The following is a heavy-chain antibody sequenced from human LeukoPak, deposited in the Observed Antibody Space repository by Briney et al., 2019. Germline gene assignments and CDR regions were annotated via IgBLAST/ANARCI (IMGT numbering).Heavy chain of an antibody. CDR2: INPNSGGT. Sequence: AASVKVSCKASGYTFTGYYMHWVRQAPGQGLEWMGWINPNSGGTNYAQKFQGRVTMTRDTSISTAYMELSRLRSEDTAVYYCARLGLGGDPFDYWGQGTLVTVSS. J-gene: IGHJ4*02. D-gene: IGHD3-16*01. CDR3: ARLGLGGDPFDY. CDR1: GYTFTGYY. V-gene: IGHV1-2*02.